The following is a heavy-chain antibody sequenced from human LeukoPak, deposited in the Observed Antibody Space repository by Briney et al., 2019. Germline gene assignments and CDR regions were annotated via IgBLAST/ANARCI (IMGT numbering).Heavy chain of an antibody. J-gene: IGHJ4*02. CDR1: GGSISSAGYY. CDR2: IYHTGST. V-gene: IGHV4-30-2*01. D-gene: IGHD1-1*01. Sequence: PSQTLSLTCTVSGGSISSAGYYWSWIRQPPGKGLEWIGYIYHTGSTHYNPSLKSRVIISVDRSKNQFSLKLRSVTAADTAVYYCAGQLERRTPFDYWGQGALVTVSS. CDR3: AGQLERRTPFDY.